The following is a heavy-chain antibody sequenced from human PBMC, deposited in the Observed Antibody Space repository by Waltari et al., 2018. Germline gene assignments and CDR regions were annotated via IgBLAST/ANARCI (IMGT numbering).Heavy chain of an antibody. CDR1: GGTFSSYT. V-gene: IGHV1-69*02. CDR2: IIPILGIA. CDR3: ARKQDKGAFDI. J-gene: IGHJ3*02. Sequence: QVQLVQPGAEVKKPGSSVKVSCKASGGTFSSYTISWVRQAPGQGLEWMGRIIPILGIANYAQKFQGRVTITADKSTSTAYMELSSLRSEDTAVYYCARKQDKGAFDIWGQGTMVTVSS.